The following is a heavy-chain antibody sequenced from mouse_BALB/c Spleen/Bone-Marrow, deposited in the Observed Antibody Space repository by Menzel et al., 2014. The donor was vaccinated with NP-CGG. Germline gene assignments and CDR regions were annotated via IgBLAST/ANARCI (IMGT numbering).Heavy chain of an antibody. CDR1: GFTFSDYA. Sequence: DVMLVESGGGLVRPGGSQKLSCAASGFTFSDYAMAWVRQAPGKGPEWVAFISNLAFSIYYADTVTGRFTISRENAKNTLYLEMTSLRSEDTAMYYCARVWDYWYFDVWGAGTTVTVSS. CDR3: ARVWDYWYFDV. CDR2: ISNLAFSI. D-gene: IGHD4-1*01. J-gene: IGHJ1*01. V-gene: IGHV5-15*02.